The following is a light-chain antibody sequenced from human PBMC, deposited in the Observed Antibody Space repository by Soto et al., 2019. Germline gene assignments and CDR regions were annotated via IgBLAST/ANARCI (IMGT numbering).Light chain of an antibody. Sequence: DIQMTQSPSTLSESVGDRVIISCRASQAVSQWLAWYQQKPGKAPKLLIYKASQLESGVPSRFSGRGSGTEFTLTIRDLQPDDFATYFCQQYDSDSYTFGQGTKLDIK. J-gene: IGKJ2*01. CDR2: KAS. V-gene: IGKV1-5*03. CDR3: QQYDSDSYT. CDR1: QAVSQW.